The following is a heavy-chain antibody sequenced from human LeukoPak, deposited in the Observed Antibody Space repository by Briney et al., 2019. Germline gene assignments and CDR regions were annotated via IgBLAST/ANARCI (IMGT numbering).Heavy chain of an antibody. CDR2: IRPEGTDK. V-gene: IGHV3-7*01. CDR1: GFIFSDSW. D-gene: IGHD3-10*01. CDR3: ARGLRFNDY. J-gene: IGHJ4*02. Sequence: GGSPRLSCAASGFIFSDSWMSWVRQAPGKGLECVANIRPEGTDKYYVDSVKGRFTISRDNAKSSLYLQMNSLRPEDTAVYFCARGLRFNDYWGQGTLVTVSS.